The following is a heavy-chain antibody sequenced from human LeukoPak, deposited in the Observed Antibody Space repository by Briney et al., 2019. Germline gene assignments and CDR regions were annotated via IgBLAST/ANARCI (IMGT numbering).Heavy chain of an antibody. CDR2: IIPIFGTA. V-gene: IGHV1-69*06. J-gene: IGHJ4*02. D-gene: IGHD3-10*01. Sequence: ASVKVSCKASGGTFSSYAISWVRQAPGQGLEWMGGIIPIFGTANYAQKFQGRVTITADKSTSTAYMELSSLRSEDTAVYYCARDRYGSGYVVYWGQGTLVTVSS. CDR1: GGTFSSYA. CDR3: ARDRYGSGYVVY.